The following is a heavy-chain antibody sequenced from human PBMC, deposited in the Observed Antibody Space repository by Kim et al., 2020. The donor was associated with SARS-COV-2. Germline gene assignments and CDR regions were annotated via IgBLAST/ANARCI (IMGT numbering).Heavy chain of an antibody. V-gene: IGHV4-59*13. CDR1: GGSISSYY. CDR3: ARAVATAYDAFDI. CDR2: IYYSGST. J-gene: IGHJ3*02. D-gene: IGHD5-12*01. Sequence: SETLSLTCTVSGGSISSYYWSWIRQPPGKGLEWIGYIYYSGSTNYNPSLKSRVTISVDTSKNQFSLKLSSVTAADTAVYYCARAVATAYDAFDIWGQGTMVTVSS.